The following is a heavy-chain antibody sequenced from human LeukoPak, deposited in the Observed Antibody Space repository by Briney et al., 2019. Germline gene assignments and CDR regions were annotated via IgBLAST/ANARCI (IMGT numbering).Heavy chain of an antibody. CDR2: INHGGST. CDR1: GGSFNSYF. J-gene: IGHJ4*02. D-gene: IGHD6-13*01. V-gene: IGHV4-34*01. CDR3: ARGRRIAVAGTGDY. Sequence: SETLSLTGAVYGGSFNSYFWYWIRQRPGKGLEWIGEINHGGSTNYNPSLKSRATILVESSKNQFSLRLTSVTAADTAVYYCARGRRIAVAGTGDYWGQGTLVTVS.